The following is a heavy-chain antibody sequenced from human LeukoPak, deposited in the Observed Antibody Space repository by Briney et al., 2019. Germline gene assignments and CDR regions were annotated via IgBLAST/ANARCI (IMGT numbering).Heavy chain of an antibody. Sequence: GGSLRLSCAASGFTFSSYAMSWVRQAPGKGLEWVADIKKDGSEKNQVDSVIISRDNAKNSLYLQMNSLRAEDTAVYYCARGPSYGSRSDYLDYWGQGILVTVSS. CDR3: ARGPSYGSRSDYLDY. J-gene: IGHJ4*02. D-gene: IGHD3-10*01. CDR2: IKKDGSEK. CDR1: GFTFSSYA. V-gene: IGHV3-7*01.